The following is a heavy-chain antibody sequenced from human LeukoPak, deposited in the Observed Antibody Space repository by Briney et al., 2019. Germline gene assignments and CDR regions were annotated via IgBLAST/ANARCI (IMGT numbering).Heavy chain of an antibody. V-gene: IGHV3-21*01. Sequence: GGSLRLPCAASGFTFSSYSMNWVRQAPGKGLEWVSSISSSSSYIYYADSVKGRFTISRDNAKNSLYLQMNSLRAEDTAVYYCAGVGGWYYGSGSNRPFDYWGQGTLVTVSS. CDR2: ISSSSSYI. J-gene: IGHJ4*02. D-gene: IGHD3-10*01. CDR3: AGVGGWYYGSGSNRPFDY. CDR1: GFTFSSYS.